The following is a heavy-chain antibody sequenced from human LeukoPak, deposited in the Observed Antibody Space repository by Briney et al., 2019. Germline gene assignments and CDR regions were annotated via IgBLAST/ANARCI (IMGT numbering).Heavy chain of an antibody. D-gene: IGHD4-23*01. V-gene: IGHV4-59*01. CDR2: IYYSGST. CDR3: ARDNGGSLDI. J-gene: IGHJ3*02. CDR1: GVSISSYY. Sequence: MPAETLSLTCTVSGVSISSYYWSWIRQPPGKGLGWIWYIYYSGSTNYNPALKSRVTISVDPSKNQFSLKLSSVTAAATAAYYCARDNGGSLDIWGQGTMVTVSS.